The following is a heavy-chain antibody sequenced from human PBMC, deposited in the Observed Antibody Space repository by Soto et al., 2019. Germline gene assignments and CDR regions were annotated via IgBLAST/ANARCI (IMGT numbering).Heavy chain of an antibody. CDR3: AREGDYGGSFRFYAFVI. Sequence: QVQLQESGPGLVKPSQTLSLTRTVSGGSISSGNYYWSWIRQPPGKGLEWIGYIYYSGSTSYNSSPEVRATRSVDTSKNQFSLRLSSVTAADTAVYCCAREGDYGGSFRFYAFVIWGQGTMVTVSS. CDR2: IYYSGST. V-gene: IGHV4-30-4*01. CDR1: GGSISSGNYY. D-gene: IGHD2-15*01. J-gene: IGHJ3*02.